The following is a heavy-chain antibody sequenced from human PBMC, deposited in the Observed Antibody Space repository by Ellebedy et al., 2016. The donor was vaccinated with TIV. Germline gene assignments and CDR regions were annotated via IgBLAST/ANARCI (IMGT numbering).Heavy chain of an antibody. D-gene: IGHD2/OR15-2a*01. J-gene: IGHJ4*02. CDR3: ARGRGFLQALEY. CDR1: GYSFSTYD. V-gene: IGHV1-8*01. CDR2: MNPKSSNT. Sequence: ASVKVSCKASGYSFSTYDIHWVRQATGQGLEWMGWMNPKSSNTGYAQKFQGRVSMTRNTSINTAYMDLSSLRFEDTAVYYCARGRGFLQALEYWGQGSLVTVPS.